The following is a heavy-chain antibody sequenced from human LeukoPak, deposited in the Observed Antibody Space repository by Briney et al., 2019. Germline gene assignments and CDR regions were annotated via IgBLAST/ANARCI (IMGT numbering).Heavy chain of an antibody. CDR3: AKMSLSYGNDAFDI. D-gene: IGHD3-16*01. Sequence: GGSLRLSCAASGFIFSNYAMNWVRQAPGKGLQWVSSIRGGGANPTYIESVKGRFTISRDNSKNTLYLQMSSLRAEDTAVYYCAKMSLSYGNDAFDIWGQGTMVTVSS. V-gene: IGHV3-23*01. CDR1: GFIFSNYA. J-gene: IGHJ3*02. CDR2: IRGGGANP.